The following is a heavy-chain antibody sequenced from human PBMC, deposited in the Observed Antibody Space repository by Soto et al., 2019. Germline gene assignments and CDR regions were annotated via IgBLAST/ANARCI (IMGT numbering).Heavy chain of an antibody. Sequence: SGPTLVNATQTLTVTCTLSGFSLRSSGKRVGWLSQPPGQVLEWLAIIYRTDDQRYNPSPHSRLTITHYTPNNQVVLTMTNMDPVDTATDYGAHSYYYDRSGSRAFDIWCQGTMVTDS. CDR3: AHSYYYDRSGSRAFDI. V-gene: IGHV2-5*01. CDR2: IYRTDDQ. D-gene: IGHD3-22*01. CDR1: GFSLRSSGKR. J-gene: IGHJ3*02.